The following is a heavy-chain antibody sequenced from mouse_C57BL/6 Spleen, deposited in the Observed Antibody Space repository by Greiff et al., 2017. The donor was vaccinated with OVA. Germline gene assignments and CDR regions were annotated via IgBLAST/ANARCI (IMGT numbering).Heavy chain of an antibody. CDR2: INPSSGYT. CDR1: GYTFTSYW. J-gene: IGHJ4*01. V-gene: IGHV1-7*01. D-gene: IGHD4-1*01. CDR3: ARGRDWDYYAMDY. Sequence: QVHVKQSGAELAKPGASVKLSCKASGYTFTSYWMHWVKQRPGQGLEWIGYINPSSGYTKYNQKFKDKATLTADKSSSTAYMQLSSLTYEDSAVYYCARGRDWDYYAMDYWGQGTSVTVSS.